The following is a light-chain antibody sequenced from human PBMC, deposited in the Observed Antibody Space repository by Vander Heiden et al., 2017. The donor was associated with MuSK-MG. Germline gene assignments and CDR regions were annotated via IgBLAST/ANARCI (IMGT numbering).Light chain of an antibody. V-gene: IGLV2-11*01. CDR2: DVS. CDR1: SSDVGGYNY. J-gene: IGLJ2*01. CDR3: CSYAGSYTVV. Sequence: HSALTQPRSVSGAPRQSVTISCTGTSSDVGGYNYVSWYQQHPGKAPKLMIYDVSKRPSGVPDRFSGSKSGNTASLTISGLQAEDEADYYCCSYAGSYTVVFGGGTKLTVL.